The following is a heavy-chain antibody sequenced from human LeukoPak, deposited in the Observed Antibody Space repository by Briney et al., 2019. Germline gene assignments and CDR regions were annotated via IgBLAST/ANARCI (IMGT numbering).Heavy chain of an antibody. D-gene: IGHD3-22*01. CDR2: IWYGGSNK. J-gene: IGHJ3*02. CDR1: GFTFSSYG. Sequence: GGSLRLSCAASGFTFSSYGMHWVRQAPGKGLEWVAVIWYGGSNKYYADSVKGRFTISRDNSKNTLYLQMNSLRAEDTAVYYCAKERGIYYDSSGPYFDIWGQGTMVTDSS. CDR3: AKERGIYYDSSGPYFDI. V-gene: IGHV3-30*02.